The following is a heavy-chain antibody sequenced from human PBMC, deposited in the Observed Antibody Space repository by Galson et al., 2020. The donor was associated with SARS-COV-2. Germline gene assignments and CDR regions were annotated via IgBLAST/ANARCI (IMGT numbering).Heavy chain of an antibody. Sequence: GESLKISCAASGFTFSSYGMHWVRQAPGKGLEWVAVISYDGSNKYYADSVKGRFTISRDNSKNTLYLQMNSLRAEDTAVYYCARDLHYYDSSGYYYTPLRYYGMDVWGQGTTVTVSS. V-gene: IGHV3-30*03. CDR1: GFTFSSYG. J-gene: IGHJ6*02. D-gene: IGHD3-22*01. CDR2: ISYDGSNK. CDR3: ARDLHYYDSSGYYYTPLRYYGMDV.